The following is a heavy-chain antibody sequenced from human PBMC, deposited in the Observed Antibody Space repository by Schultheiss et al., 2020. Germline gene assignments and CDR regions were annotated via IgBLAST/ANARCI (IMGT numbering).Heavy chain of an antibody. CDR3: ARGNGYDVGDY. Sequence: ASVKVSCKASGGTFSSYAISWVRQAPGQGLEWMGWINPNSGGTNYAQKFQGRVTMTRDTSISTAYMELSRLRSDDTAVYYCARGNGYDVGDYWGQGTLVTVSS. CDR2: INPNSGGT. D-gene: IGHD5-12*01. V-gene: IGHV1-2*02. CDR1: GGTFSSYA. J-gene: IGHJ4*02.